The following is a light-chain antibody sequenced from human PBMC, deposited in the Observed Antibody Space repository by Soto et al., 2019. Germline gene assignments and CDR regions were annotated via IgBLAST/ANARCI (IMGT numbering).Light chain of an antibody. Sequence: DIQMTQSPSTLSASVGDRVTITCRASQSLNNWLAWYQQRPGKAPKLLIYDASTLERGVPSRFSGTGSGTEFTLTISSLQPDDFATYYCQQYHRASITFGQGTKVDI. CDR1: QSLNNW. J-gene: IGKJ1*01. V-gene: IGKV1-5*01. CDR3: QQYHRASIT. CDR2: DAS.